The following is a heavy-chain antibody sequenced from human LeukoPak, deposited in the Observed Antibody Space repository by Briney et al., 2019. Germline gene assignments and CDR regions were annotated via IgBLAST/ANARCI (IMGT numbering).Heavy chain of an antibody. D-gene: IGHD3-3*01. CDR3: ASGFGVVTPFDP. J-gene: IGHJ5*02. V-gene: IGHV4-30-4*01. CDR1: GGSISSGDYY. CDR2: IYYSGST. Sequence: SETLSLTCTVSGGSISSGDYYWSWIRQPPGKGLEWIGYIYYSGSTYYNPSLKSRVTISVDTSKNQFSLKLSSVTAADTAVYYCASGFGVVTPFDPWGQGTLVIVSS.